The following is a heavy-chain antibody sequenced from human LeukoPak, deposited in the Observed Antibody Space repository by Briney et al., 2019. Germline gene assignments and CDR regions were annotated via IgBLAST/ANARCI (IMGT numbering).Heavy chain of an antibody. D-gene: IGHD6-13*01. J-gene: IGHJ5*02. Sequence: ASVKVSCKASGYTFTAYYVHWVRRAPGQGLEWMGWINPDSGGTNYAQKFRGRVTMTRDMSITTAYMELSRLTSDDTAFYYCATMASAGNWFDPWGQGTLVAVSS. CDR3: ATMASAGNWFDP. CDR2: INPDSGGT. V-gene: IGHV1-2*02. CDR1: GYTFTAYY.